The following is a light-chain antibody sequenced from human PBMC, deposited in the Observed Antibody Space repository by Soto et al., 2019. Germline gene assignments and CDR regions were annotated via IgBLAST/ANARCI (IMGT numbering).Light chain of an antibody. CDR3: QQYGSSPPWT. Sequence: EIVLTQSPGTLSLSPGERATLSCRASQSVSSSYLAWYQQKPGQAPRLLIYGASSRATGIPDRFSGSGSGTDFTVTISRLEPEGFAVYYWQQYGSSPPWTCGQGNKVVIK. CDR2: GAS. J-gene: IGKJ1*01. CDR1: QSVSSSY. V-gene: IGKV3-20*01.